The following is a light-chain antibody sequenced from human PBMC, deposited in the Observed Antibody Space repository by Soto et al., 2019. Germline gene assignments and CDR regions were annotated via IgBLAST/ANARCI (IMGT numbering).Light chain of an antibody. CDR2: AAS. J-gene: IGKJ5*01. CDR3: QQYDNFIT. CDR1: QGISNY. Sequence: DIQMTQSPSTLSGSVGDRVTITCRASQGISNYLAWYQQKPGKVPKLLIYAASTLQSGVPSRFSGSGSGTDFTLTISSLQPEDVATYYCQQYDNFITFGQGTRLEIK. V-gene: IGKV1-27*01.